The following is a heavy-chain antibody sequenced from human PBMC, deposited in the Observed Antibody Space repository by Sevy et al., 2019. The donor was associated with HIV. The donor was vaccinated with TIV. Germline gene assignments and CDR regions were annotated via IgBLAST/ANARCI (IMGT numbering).Heavy chain of an antibody. CDR3: ARGPSVASFDY. J-gene: IGHJ4*02. CDR2: ISSSTSTI. V-gene: IGHV3-48*01. CDR1: EFTFSSYS. Sequence: GGSLRLSCAASEFTFSSYSMNWVRQAPGKGLEWISYISSSTSTIYYADSVKGRFTISRDYAKNSLYLQMNSLRAEDTAVYYCARGPSVASFDYWGQGTLVTVSS. D-gene: IGHD6-19*01.